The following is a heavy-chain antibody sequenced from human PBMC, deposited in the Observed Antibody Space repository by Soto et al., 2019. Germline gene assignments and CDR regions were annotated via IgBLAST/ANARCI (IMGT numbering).Heavy chain of an antibody. V-gene: IGHV1-3*01. Sequence: ASVKVSCKASGYTFTSYAMHWVRQAPGQRLEWMGWINAGNGNTKYSQKFQGRVTITRDTSASTAYMELSSLRSEDTAVYYCARSQSDSSGYRRNWYFDLWGRGTLVTVSS. CDR2: INAGNGNT. J-gene: IGHJ2*01. CDR1: GYTFTSYA. CDR3: ARSQSDSSGYRRNWYFDL. D-gene: IGHD3-22*01.